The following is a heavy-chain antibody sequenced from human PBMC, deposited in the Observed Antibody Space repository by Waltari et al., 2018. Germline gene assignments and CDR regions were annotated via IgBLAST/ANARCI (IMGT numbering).Heavy chain of an antibody. J-gene: IGHJ4*02. CDR2: IYYSGST. CDR1: GGSISSYY. CDR3: ARDRGGLPDY. D-gene: IGHD3-10*01. Sequence: QVQLQESGPGLVKPSETLSLTCTVPGGSISSYYWSWIRQPPGKGLEWIGYIYYSGSTNYNPSLKSRVTISVDTSKNQFSLKLSSVTAADTAVYYCARDRGGLPDYWGQGTLVTVSS. V-gene: IGHV4-59*01.